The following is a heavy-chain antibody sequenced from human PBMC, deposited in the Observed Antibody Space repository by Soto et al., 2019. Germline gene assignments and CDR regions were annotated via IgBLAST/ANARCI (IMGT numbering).Heavy chain of an antibody. CDR3: ARHRLRKRIGY. J-gene: IGHJ4*02. Sequence: SETLSLSCTVSGGSISSSSYYWGWIRQPPGKGLEWIGSIYYSGSTYYNPSLKSRVTISVDTSKNQFSLKLSSVTAADTAVYYCARHRLRKRIGYWGQGTLVTVSS. V-gene: IGHV4-39*01. CDR2: IYYSGST. CDR1: GGSISSSSYY. D-gene: IGHD4-17*01.